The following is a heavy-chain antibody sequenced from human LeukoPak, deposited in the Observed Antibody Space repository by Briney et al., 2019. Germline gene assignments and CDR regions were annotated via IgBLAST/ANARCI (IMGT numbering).Heavy chain of an antibody. CDR1: GFTFINAW. D-gene: IGHD3-10*01. Sequence: GGSLRLSCAASGFTFINAWMSWVRQAPGKGLEWVGRIKSKTDGGTTDYTAPVKGRFTISRDDSKNTLYLQMNSLKTEDTAVYYCTGPLWFGEFGYYGMDVWGQGTTVTVSS. V-gene: IGHV3-15*01. CDR3: TGPLWFGEFGYYGMDV. CDR2: IKSKTDGGTT. J-gene: IGHJ6*02.